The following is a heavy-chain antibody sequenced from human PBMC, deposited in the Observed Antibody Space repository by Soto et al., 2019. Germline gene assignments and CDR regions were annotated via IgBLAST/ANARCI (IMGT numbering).Heavy chain of an antibody. CDR1: GGAFSTYA. CDR3: ARELKAGGHFGMDV. CDR2: VIPLFGTS. J-gene: IGHJ6*02. Sequence: QVQLVQSGAEVKEPGSSVKVACQASGGAFSTYAISWVRQAPGQGLEWMGGVIPLFGTSNYLPKFQGRVSTAADRSTETVYMELSSLGFDDTAVYFCARELKAGGHFGMDVWGQGTTVTASS. D-gene: IGHD3-16*01. V-gene: IGHV1-69*06.